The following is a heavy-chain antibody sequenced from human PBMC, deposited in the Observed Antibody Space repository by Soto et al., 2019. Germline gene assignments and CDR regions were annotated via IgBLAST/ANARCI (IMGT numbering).Heavy chain of an antibody. CDR2: INHSGST. CDR3: ARAKTFWFDP. V-gene: IGHV4-34*01. Sequence: KQSQTLSLTCAVYGGSFSGYYWSWIRQPPGKGLEWIGEINHSGSTNYNPSLKSRVTISVDTSKNQFSLKLSSVTAADTAVYYCARAKTFWFDPWGQGTLVTVSS. CDR1: GGSFSGYY. D-gene: IGHD3-16*01. J-gene: IGHJ5*02.